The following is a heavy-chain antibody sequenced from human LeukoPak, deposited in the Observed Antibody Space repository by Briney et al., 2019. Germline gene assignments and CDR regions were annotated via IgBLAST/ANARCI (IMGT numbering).Heavy chain of an antibody. D-gene: IGHD1-26*01. Sequence: GGSLRLSCAASGFTFSSYEMNWVRQAPGKGLEWVSYISSSGSTIYYADSVKGRFTISRDNAKNSLYLQMNSLRAEDTAVYYCAKGRNIVGASSKPFDYWGQGTLVTVSS. V-gene: IGHV3-48*03. CDR2: ISSSGSTI. CDR1: GFTFSSYE. CDR3: AKGRNIVGASSKPFDY. J-gene: IGHJ4*02.